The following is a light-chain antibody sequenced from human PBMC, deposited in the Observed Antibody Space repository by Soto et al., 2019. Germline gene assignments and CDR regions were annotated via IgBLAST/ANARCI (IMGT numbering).Light chain of an antibody. CDR2: KAS. CDR3: QQRSNWPWT. V-gene: IGKV1-5*03. Sequence: DIQMTQSPSTLSASVGDRVIITCRASQSISNWLAWYQQKPGKAPNLLIYKASSVKSGVPARFSGSGSGTDFTLTISSLEPEDFAVYYCQQRSNWPWTFGQGTKVDI. J-gene: IGKJ1*01. CDR1: QSISNW.